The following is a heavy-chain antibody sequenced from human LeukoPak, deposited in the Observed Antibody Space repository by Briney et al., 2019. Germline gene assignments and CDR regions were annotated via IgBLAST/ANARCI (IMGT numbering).Heavy chain of an antibody. CDR2: LDPKNGNR. Sequence: GASVKVSCKASGYTFINNDINWVRQAPGQGLEWMARLDPKNGNRGYAQNFQGRVTMTTDISINTAYLELSSLRSEDTAVYYCARSHTQKEFCTGGRCYPTVWWFDPWGQGTLVTVSS. CDR3: ARSHTQKEFCTGGRCYPTVWWFDP. D-gene: IGHD2-15*01. CDR1: GYTFINND. J-gene: IGHJ5*02. V-gene: IGHV1-8*01.